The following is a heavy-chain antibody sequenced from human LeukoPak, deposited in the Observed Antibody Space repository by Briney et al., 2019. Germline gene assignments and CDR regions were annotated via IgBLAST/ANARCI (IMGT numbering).Heavy chain of an antibody. Sequence: TSETLSLTCTVSGGSISSSTYYWGWIRQPPGKWLEWIATMSYSGSTYYNPSLKSRVTISVDTSKNQVSLKLNSVSAADTAVYYCARHISSSGTYAHFDYWGQGTLVTVSS. J-gene: IGHJ4*02. CDR3: ARHISSSGTYAHFDY. V-gene: IGHV4-39*01. D-gene: IGHD1-26*01. CDR1: GGSISSSTYY. CDR2: MSYSGST.